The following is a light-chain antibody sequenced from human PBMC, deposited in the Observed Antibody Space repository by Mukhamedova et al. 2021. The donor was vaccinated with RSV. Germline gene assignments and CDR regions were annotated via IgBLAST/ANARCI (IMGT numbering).Light chain of an antibody. Sequence: CRASQSVSSSYLAWYQQKPGQAPRLLIYGASSRATGIPDRFSGSGSGTDFTLTISSLQSEDFAVYYCQQYNNWPLYTFGQGTKLE. CDR3: QQYNNWPLYT. CDR2: GAS. J-gene: IGKJ2*01. CDR1: QSVSSSY. V-gene: IGKV3D-15*01.